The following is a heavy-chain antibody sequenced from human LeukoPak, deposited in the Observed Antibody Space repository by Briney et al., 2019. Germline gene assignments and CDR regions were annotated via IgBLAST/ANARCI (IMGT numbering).Heavy chain of an antibody. V-gene: IGHV3-74*01. CDR1: GFTFSSYW. CDR2: INSDGSST. CDR3: AREGYDSNVYLFHY. Sequence: PGGSLRLSCAASGFTFSSYWMHWVRQAPGKGLVWVSRINSDGSSTSYADSVRGRFTISRDNAKNTLYLQMNSLRAEDTAVYYCAREGYDSNVYLFHYGGQGPRATVSS. J-gene: IGHJ4*02. D-gene: IGHD3-22*01.